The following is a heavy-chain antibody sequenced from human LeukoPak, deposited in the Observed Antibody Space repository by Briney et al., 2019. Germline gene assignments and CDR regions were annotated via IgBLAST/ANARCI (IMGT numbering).Heavy chain of an antibody. CDR3: TLYNY. CDR1: GYSFTSQD. V-gene: IGHV1-3*01. CDR2: ISPDTGNA. J-gene: IGHJ4*02. Sequence: RGASVKASCKTSGYSFTSQDMHWVRQAPGQRLEWVGCISPDTGNAQYSQAFQGRVTITTDTSATTAYMELSSLGSEDTAVYYCTLYNYWGQGTLVTVSS. D-gene: IGHD2-2*02.